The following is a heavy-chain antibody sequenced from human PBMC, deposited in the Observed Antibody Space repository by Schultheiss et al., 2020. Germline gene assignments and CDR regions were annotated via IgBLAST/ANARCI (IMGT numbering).Heavy chain of an antibody. J-gene: IGHJ4*02. D-gene: IGHD1-26*01. CDR1: GFTFSSYW. V-gene: IGHV3-74*01. Sequence: GESLKISCAASGFTFSSYWMHWVRQAPGKGLVWVSRINSDGSSTSYADSVKGRFTISRDNAKNTLYLQMNSLRAEDTAVYYCARERLREGELDYWGQGTLVTVSS. CDR3: ARERLREGELDY. CDR2: INSDGSST.